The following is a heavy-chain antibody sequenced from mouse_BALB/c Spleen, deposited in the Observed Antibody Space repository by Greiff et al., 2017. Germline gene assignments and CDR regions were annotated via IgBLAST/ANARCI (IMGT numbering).Heavy chain of an antibody. CDR3: AREDGNYSYYFDY. D-gene: IGHD2-1*01. Sequence: EVQLVESGGGLVKPGGSLKLSCAASGFTFSSYAMSWVRQTPEKRLEWVASISSGGSTYYPDSVKGRFTISRDNARNILYLQMSSLRSEDTAMYYCAREDGNYSYYFDYWGQGTTLTVSS. J-gene: IGHJ2*01. CDR1: GFTFSSYA. V-gene: IGHV5-6-5*01. CDR2: ISSGGST.